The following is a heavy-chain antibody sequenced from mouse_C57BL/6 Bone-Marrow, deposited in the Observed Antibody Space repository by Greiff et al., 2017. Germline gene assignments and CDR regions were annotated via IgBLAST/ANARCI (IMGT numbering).Heavy chain of an antibody. CDR2: IDPSDSYT. J-gene: IGHJ3*01. Sequence: VQLQQPGAELVKPGASVKLSCKASGYTFTSYWMQWVKQRPGQGLEWIGEIDPSDSYTNYNQKFKGKATLTVDTSSSTAYMQLSSLTSEDSAVYYCARRTAQAGFAYWGQGTLVTVSA. CDR3: ARRTAQAGFAY. CDR1: GYTFTSYW. V-gene: IGHV1-50*01. D-gene: IGHD3-2*02.